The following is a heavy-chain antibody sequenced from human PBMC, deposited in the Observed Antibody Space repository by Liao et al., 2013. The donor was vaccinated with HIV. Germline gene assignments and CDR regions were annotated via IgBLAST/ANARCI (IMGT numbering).Heavy chain of an antibody. Sequence: QVQLQESGPGLVKPSETLSLTCTVSGDSISGHSWNWIRQSAGKGLEWIGRIYTTGNTDYNSSLKGRVTMSVDTSKNQISLKLTSVTAADTAIYYCARDPGDRRWFDPWGQGTLVTVSS. J-gene: IGHJ5*02. CDR2: IYTTGNT. V-gene: IGHV4-4*07. CDR3: ARDPGDRRWFDP. CDR1: GDSISGHS. D-gene: IGHD3-16*01.